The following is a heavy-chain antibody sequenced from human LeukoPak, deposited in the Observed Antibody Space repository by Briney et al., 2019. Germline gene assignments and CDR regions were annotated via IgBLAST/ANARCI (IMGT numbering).Heavy chain of an antibody. Sequence: SYTLSLPCTVSGCSISSYYWTWIRQPPGKGLEWIGYLDYSGSTNYNPSLKSRVTISVDTSKNQFSLKLSSVTAADTAVYFCARRHVEYSSSSDPYYFDYWGQGTLVTVSS. D-gene: IGHD6-6*01. CDR2: LDYSGST. CDR1: GCSISSYY. CDR3: ARRHVEYSSSSDPYYFDY. J-gene: IGHJ4*02. V-gene: IGHV4-59*07.